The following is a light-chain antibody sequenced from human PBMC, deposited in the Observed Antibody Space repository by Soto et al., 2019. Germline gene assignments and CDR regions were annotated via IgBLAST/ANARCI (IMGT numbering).Light chain of an antibody. CDR3: CSYVGTNTSYV. CDR2: DVS. CDR1: SSDVGGYNY. V-gene: IGLV2-11*01. Sequence: HSALTQPRSVSGSPGQSVTISCTGTSSDVGGYNYVSWYQQHPGKAPKVMIYDVSKRPSGGPDRFSGSKSGNTASLTISGLQAEDEADYYCCSYVGTNTSYVFGTGTKVTVL. J-gene: IGLJ1*01.